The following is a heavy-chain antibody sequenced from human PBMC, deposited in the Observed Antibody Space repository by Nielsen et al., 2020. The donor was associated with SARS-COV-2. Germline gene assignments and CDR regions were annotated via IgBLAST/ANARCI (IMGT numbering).Heavy chain of an antibody. J-gene: IGHJ4*02. CDR2: ISYDGSNK. D-gene: IGHD6-6*01. CDR3: ARDYVLGAARASGPDY. V-gene: IGHV3-30*04. Sequence: WIRQPSGKGLEWVAVISYDGSNKYYADSVKGRFTISRDNSKNTLYLQMNSLRAEDTAVYYCARDYVLGAARASGPDYWGQGTLVTVSS.